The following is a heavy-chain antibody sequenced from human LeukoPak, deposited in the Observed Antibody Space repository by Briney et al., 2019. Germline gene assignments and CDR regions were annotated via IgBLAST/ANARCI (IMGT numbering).Heavy chain of an antibody. Sequence: GGSLRLSCAASGFTFSDYYMSWIRQAPGKGLEWVSYISSSGSTIYYADSVKGRFTISRDNAKNSLYLQMNSLRAEDTAVYYCARVNGLRFLEWLFNWFDPWGQGTLVTVSS. CDR1: GFTFSDYY. J-gene: IGHJ5*02. D-gene: IGHD3-3*01. CDR3: ARVNGLRFLEWLFNWFDP. V-gene: IGHV3-11*04. CDR2: ISSSGSTI.